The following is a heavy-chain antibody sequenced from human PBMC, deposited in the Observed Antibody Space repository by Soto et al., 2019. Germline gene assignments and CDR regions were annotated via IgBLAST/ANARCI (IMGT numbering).Heavy chain of an antibody. CDR1: GFTFSSYA. Sequence: RLSCAASGFTFSSYAMSWVRQAPGKGLEWVSAISGSGGSTYYADSVKGRFTISRDNSKNTLYLQMNSLRAEDTAVYYCAKDRHSSSLKWFDPWGQGTLVTVSS. J-gene: IGHJ5*02. CDR3: AKDRHSSSLKWFDP. D-gene: IGHD6-13*01. V-gene: IGHV3-23*01. CDR2: ISGSGGST.